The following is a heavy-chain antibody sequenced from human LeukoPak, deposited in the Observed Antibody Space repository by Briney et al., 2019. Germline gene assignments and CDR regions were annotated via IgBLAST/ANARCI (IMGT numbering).Heavy chain of an antibody. J-gene: IGHJ6*03. CDR3: ARAGVFGVVIRYYYYYMDV. V-gene: IGHV4-34*01. D-gene: IGHD3-3*01. Sequence: PSETLSLTCAVYGGSFSGYYWSWIRQPPGKGLEWIGEINHSGSTNYNPSLKSRVTISVDTSKNQFSLKLSSVTAADTAVYYCARAGVFGVVIRYYYYYMDVWGKGTTVTVSS. CDR1: GGSFSGYY. CDR2: INHSGST.